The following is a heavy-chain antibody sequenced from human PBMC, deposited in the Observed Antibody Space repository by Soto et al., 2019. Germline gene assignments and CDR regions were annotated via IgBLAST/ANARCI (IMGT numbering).Heavy chain of an antibody. V-gene: IGHV1-3*01. CDR2: INAANGNT. J-gene: IGHJ5*02. CDR3: AIRGTTVFPQDYFDP. Sequence: QVQLVQSGAEVKKPGASVKVSCRASKYTFTTYAIHWLRQAPGQRPEWMGWINAANGNTKYSQKFQGRVTIARDTCASTAYMELSSLRSEDTAVYYCAIRGTTVFPQDYFDPWGQGTLVTVSS. CDR1: KYTFTTYA. D-gene: IGHD4-17*01.